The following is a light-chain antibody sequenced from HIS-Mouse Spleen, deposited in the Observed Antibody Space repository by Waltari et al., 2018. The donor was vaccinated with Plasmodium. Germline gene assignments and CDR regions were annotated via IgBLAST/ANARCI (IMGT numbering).Light chain of an antibody. Sequence: QAVLTQPSSLSASPGASASLTCTLRSGINVGTYRLSWYQQKPGRPPQSTLRYKSDSDKQQGSGVPSRFSGSKDASANAGILLISGLQSEDEADYYCMIWHSSAYVFGTGTKVTVL. CDR3: MIWHSSAYV. J-gene: IGLJ1*01. CDR2: YKSDSDK. CDR1: SGINVGTYR. V-gene: IGLV5-45*03.